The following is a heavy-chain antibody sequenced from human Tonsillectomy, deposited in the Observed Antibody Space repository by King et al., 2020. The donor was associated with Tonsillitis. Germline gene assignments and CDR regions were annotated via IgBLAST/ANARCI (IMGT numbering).Heavy chain of an antibody. CDR3: AGTYYYASGIGY. Sequence: QLQESGPGLVKPSETLSLTYTVSGGSISSSYWSWIRQPPGKGLEWIGYMYYSGTTNYNPSLKSRVTMSVDTSKNQFSLKLSSVTAADTAVYYCAGTYYYASGIGYWGQGTLVTVSS. CDR2: MYYSGTT. V-gene: IGHV4-59*01. J-gene: IGHJ4*02. D-gene: IGHD3-10*01. CDR1: GGSISSSY.